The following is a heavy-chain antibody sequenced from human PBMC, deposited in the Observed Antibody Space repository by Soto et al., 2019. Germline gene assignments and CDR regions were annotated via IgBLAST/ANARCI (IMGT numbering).Heavy chain of an antibody. Sequence: QVQLVQSGAEVKKPGASVKVSCKASGYMFNTYGITWVRQAPGQGLEWMGWISAYNGNIDYAQNLQGRVTMTIDTSTSTGYMELRSLRSDDTAVYYCARTYGSGSYFLPFEYWGQGTLVSVSS. V-gene: IGHV1-18*01. D-gene: IGHD3-10*01. CDR2: ISAYNGNI. J-gene: IGHJ4*02. CDR1: GYMFNTYG. CDR3: ARTYGSGSYFLPFEY.